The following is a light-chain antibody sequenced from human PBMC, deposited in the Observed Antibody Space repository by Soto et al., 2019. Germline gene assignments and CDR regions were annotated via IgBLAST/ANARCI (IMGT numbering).Light chain of an antibody. Sequence: EIVLTQSPATLSLSPGERATLSCRASQSVGTYFSWYQQKPGQAPRLLIYDSSSRATGIPARFSGSGSGTDFTLTSSSVEPEDFAVYYCQQRSDWPSTFGGGTKVEIK. V-gene: IGKV3-11*01. CDR3: QQRSDWPST. CDR1: QSVGTY. CDR2: DSS. J-gene: IGKJ4*01.